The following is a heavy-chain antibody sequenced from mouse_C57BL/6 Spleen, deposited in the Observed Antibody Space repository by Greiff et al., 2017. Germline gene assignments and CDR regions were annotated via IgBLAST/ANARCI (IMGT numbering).Heavy chain of an antibody. CDR1: GYTFTGYW. D-gene: IGHD1-1*01. V-gene: IGHV1-9*01. CDR2: ILPGSGST. Sequence: QVQLKQSGAELMKPGASVKLSCKATGYTFTGYWIEWVKQRPGHGLEWIGEILPGSGSTNYNEKFKGKATFTADTSSNTAYMQLSSLTTEDSAIYYCARSFITTVVESVWYFDVWGTGTTVTVSS. J-gene: IGHJ1*03. CDR3: ARSFITTVVESVWYFDV.